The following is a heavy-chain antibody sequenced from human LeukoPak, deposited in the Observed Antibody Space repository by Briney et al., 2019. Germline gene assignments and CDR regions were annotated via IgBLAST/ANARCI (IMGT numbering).Heavy chain of an antibody. CDR2: ISSSSSYI. J-gene: IGHJ5*02. D-gene: IGHD3-22*01. Sequence: GGSLRLSCAASGFTFSSYSMNWVRQAPGKGLEWVSSISSSSSYIYYTDSVKGRFTISRDNAKNSLYLQMNSLRAEDTAAYYCARVCNNHYYHSNTGWFDPWGQGTLVTVSS. CDR3: ARVCNNHYYHSNTGWFDP. V-gene: IGHV3-21*01. CDR1: GFTFSSYS.